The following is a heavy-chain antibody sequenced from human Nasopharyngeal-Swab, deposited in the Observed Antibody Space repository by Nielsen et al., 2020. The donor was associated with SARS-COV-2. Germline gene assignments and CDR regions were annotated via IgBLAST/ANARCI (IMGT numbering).Heavy chain of an antibody. J-gene: IGHJ6*02. CDR2: IYYTGSA. V-gene: IGHV4-39*01. Sequence: SETLSLTCTVSGGSIMSSSYYWGWIRQPPGKGLEWIGVIYYTGSAHYSPSLKSRVTISVDTSRNQFSLRVASVTAEDTAVYYCARQTGMDVWGQGTSVTVSS. CDR3: ARQTGMDV. CDR1: GGSIMSSSYY.